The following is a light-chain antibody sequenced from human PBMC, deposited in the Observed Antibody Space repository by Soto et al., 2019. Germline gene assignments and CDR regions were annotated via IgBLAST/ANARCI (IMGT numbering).Light chain of an antibody. V-gene: IGKV1-12*01. J-gene: IGKJ5*01. CDR1: EDINSR. Sequence: DIQMTQSPSSVSASVGDRVTISCRASEDINSRLAWYQQKPGNAPKILIYAAFILQSGVPSRFSGYGSGTDFTLSISSLQPEDFATYYCQQADSFPITFGQGTRLELK. CDR2: AAF. CDR3: QQADSFPIT.